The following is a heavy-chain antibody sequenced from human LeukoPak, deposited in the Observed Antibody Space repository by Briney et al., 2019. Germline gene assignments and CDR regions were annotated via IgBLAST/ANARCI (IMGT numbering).Heavy chain of an antibody. CDR2: SGST. J-gene: IGHJ4*02. D-gene: IGHD3-22*01. Sequence: PSETLSLTCTVSGYSISSGYYWGWIRQPPGKGLEWIGSGSTYYNPSLKSRVTISVDTSKNQFSLKLSSVTAADTAVYYCARSLGYYDSSGYLYWGQGTLVTVSS. CDR1: GYSISSGYY. CDR3: ARSLGYYDSSGYLY. V-gene: IGHV4-38-2*02.